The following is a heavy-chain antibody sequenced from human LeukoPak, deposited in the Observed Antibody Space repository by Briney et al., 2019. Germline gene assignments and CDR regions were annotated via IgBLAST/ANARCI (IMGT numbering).Heavy chain of an antibody. V-gene: IGHV4-34*01. CDR2: INHSGST. J-gene: IGHJ5*02. D-gene: IGHD3-10*01. CDR1: GGSFSGYY. CDR3: ARWRYYYGSGSYYNYNWFDP. Sequence: SETLSLTCAVYGGSFSGYYWSWIRQPPGKGLEWIGEINHSGSTNYNPSLKSRVTISVDTSQNQFSLKLSSVTAADTAVYYCARWRYYYGSGSYYNYNWFDPWGQGTLVTVSS.